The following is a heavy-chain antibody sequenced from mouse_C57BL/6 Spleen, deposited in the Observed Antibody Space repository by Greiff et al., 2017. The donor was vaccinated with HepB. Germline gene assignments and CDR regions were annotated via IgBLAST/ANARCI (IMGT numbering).Heavy chain of an antibody. CDR2: IDPSDSYT. CDR1: GYTFTSYW. D-gene: IGHD2-1*01. J-gene: IGHJ3*01. CDR3: ARGDGNPAWFAY. Sequence: QVQLQQPGAELVMPGASVKLSCKASGYTFTSYWMHWVKQRPGQGLEWIGEIDPSDSYTNYNQKFKGKSTLTVDKSSSTAYMQISSLTSEDSAVYYCARGDGNPAWFAYWGQGTLVTVSA. V-gene: IGHV1-69*01.